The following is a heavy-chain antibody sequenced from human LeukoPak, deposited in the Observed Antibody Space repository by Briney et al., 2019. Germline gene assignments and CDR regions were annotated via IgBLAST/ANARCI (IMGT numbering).Heavy chain of an antibody. CDR3: ARDLAYSRLDY. V-gene: IGHV3-7*01. D-gene: IGHD5-18*01. Sequence: GGSLRLSCAVSGLTFSSSWMDWVRQAPGKGLEWVASINPDGNKKYSADSVEGRFTISRDNAENSLYLQMNSLRVEDTAFYYCARDLAYSRLDYWGQGMLVTVSS. CDR2: INPDGNKK. CDR1: GLTFSSSW. J-gene: IGHJ4*02.